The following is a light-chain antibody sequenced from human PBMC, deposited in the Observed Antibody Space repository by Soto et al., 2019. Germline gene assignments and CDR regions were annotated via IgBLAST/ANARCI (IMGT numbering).Light chain of an antibody. J-gene: IGLJ3*02. CDR1: TSNVGTYKF. Sequence: QSALTQPASVSGSPGQSITISCTGTTSNVGTYKFVSWYQYHPGKAPKLMIYEVSNRPSGVSDRFSGSRSGNTASLTISGLQAEDESDYYCSSYTSSSTWVFGGGTKLTVL. CDR2: EVS. CDR3: SSYTSSSTWV. V-gene: IGLV2-14*02.